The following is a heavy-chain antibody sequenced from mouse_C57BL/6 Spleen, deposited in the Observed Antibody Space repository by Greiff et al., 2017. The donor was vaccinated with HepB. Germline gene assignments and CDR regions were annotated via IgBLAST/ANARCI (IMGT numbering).Heavy chain of an antibody. V-gene: IGHV1-76*01. CDR3: ARPGLDY. CDR1: GYTFTDYY. D-gene: IGHD3-3*01. J-gene: IGHJ2*01. CDR2: IYPGSGNT. Sequence: VQLQQSGAELVRPGASVKLSCKASGYTFTDYYINWVKQRPGQGLEWIARIYPGSGNTYYNEKFKGKATLTAEKSSSTAYMQLSSLTSEDSAVYYCARPGLDYWGQGTTLTVSS.